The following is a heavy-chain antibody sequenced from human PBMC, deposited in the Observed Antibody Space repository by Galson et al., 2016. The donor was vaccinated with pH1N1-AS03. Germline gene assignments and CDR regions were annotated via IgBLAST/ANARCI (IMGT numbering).Heavy chain of an antibody. CDR2: ISTAGITT. CDR1: GFTFDYFY. V-gene: IGHV3-11*01. Sequence: SLRLSCAASGFTFDYFYMIWIRQAPGKGLEWISFISTAGITTHYADSVKGRFTISRDNANNSLYLEMTSLRPEDTAIYYCARNWNYFNLWGQGVLVTVSS. D-gene: IGHD1-1*01. J-gene: IGHJ4*02. CDR3: ARNWNYFNL.